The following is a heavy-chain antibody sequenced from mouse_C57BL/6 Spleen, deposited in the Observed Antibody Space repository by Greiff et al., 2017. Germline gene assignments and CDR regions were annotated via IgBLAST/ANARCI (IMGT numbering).Heavy chain of an antibody. Sequence: QVQLQQPGAELVMPGASVKLSCKASGYTFTSYWMHWVKQRPGQGLEWIGEIDPSDSYTNYNQKFKGKSTLTVDKSSSTAYMQLSSLTSEDSAVYYCARDYYDGSRGDWFAYWGQGTLVTVSA. V-gene: IGHV1-69*01. CDR2: IDPSDSYT. CDR3: ARDYYDGSRGDWFAY. J-gene: IGHJ3*01. D-gene: IGHD1-1*01. CDR1: GYTFTSYW.